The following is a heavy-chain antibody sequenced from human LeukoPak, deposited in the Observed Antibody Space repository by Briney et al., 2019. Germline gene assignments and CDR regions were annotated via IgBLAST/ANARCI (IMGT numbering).Heavy chain of an antibody. CDR1: GFTFSSYS. CDR2: ISSSSSYI. CDR3: ARDLRWATSYFDY. D-gene: IGHD5-24*01. Sequence: GGSLRLSCAASGFTFSSYSMNWVRQAPGKGLEWVSSISSSSSYIYYADPVKGRFTISRDNAKNSLYLQMNSLRAEDTAVYYCARDLRWATSYFDYWGQGTLVTASS. J-gene: IGHJ4*02. V-gene: IGHV3-21*01.